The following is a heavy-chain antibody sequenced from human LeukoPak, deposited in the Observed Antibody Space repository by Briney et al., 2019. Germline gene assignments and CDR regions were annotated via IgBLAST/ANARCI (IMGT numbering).Heavy chain of an antibody. D-gene: IGHD2-15*01. CDR2: ISGSDGST. J-gene: IGHJ4*02. V-gene: IGHV3-23*01. CDR1: GYTFSNYA. Sequence: GGSLRLSCTASGYTFSNYAMSWVRQAPGKGLEWVSTISGSDGSTYYADSVKGRFTISRDNSKNTLYLQMNSLRVEDTAIYYCAKGRGYCTGGSCYSDYWGQGTLVTVSS. CDR3: AKGRGYCTGGSCYSDY.